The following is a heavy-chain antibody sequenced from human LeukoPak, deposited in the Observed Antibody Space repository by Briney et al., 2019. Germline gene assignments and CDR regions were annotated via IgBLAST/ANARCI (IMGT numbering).Heavy chain of an antibody. Sequence: ASVTVSFKSSGYTFINYDIAWVRQASGQGLEWMGWMNPKSGNRGSAQKFQGRVTMTMNTSMRAASMELSSLTSDDSAVYYCARASPGEYYYYGMDVWGQGTSVTVSS. CDR3: ARASPGEYYYYGMDV. J-gene: IGHJ6*02. CDR2: MNPKSGNR. V-gene: IGHV1-8*01. CDR1: GYTFINYD.